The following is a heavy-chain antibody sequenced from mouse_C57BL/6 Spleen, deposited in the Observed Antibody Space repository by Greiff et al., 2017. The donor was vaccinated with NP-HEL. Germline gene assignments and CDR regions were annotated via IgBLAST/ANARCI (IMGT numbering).Heavy chain of an antibody. CDR2: IDPSDSYT. Sequence: VQLQQPGAELVMPGASVKLSCKASGYTFTSYWMHWVKQRPGQGLEWIGEIDPSDSYTNYNQKFKGKSTLTVDKSSSTAYIQLSSLTSEDSALYYCARRRVRDYYAMDYWGQGTSVTVSS. CDR1: GYTFTSYW. V-gene: IGHV1-69*01. D-gene: IGHD2-1*01. CDR3: ARRRVRDYYAMDY. J-gene: IGHJ4*01.